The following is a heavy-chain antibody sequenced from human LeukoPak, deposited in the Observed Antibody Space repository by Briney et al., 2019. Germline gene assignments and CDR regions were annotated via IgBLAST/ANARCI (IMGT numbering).Heavy chain of an antibody. D-gene: IGHD3-22*01. CDR1: GFIFSSYW. J-gene: IGHJ4*02. CDR2: IKQDGSEK. V-gene: IGHV3-7*01. CDR3: ARDIYYYDSSGYYFPGGSDY. Sequence: GRSLRLSCAASGFIFSSYWMSWVRQAPGKGLEWVANIKQDGSEKYYVDSVKGRFTISRDNAKNSLYLQMNSLRAEDTAVYYCARDIYYYDSSGYYFPGGSDYWGQGTLVTVSS.